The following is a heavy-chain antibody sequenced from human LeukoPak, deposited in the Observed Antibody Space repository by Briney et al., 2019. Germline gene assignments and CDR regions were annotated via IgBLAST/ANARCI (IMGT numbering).Heavy chain of an antibody. Sequence: GESLRISCKGSGYSFTTYWITWVRQMPGKGLEWMGRIDPSDSYTNYSPSFQGHVTISADKSISTAHLQWSSLKASDTAMYYCARHGGGSGSYYDLWGRGTLVTVSS. V-gene: IGHV5-10-1*01. CDR3: ARHGGGSGSYYDL. CDR1: GYSFTTYW. J-gene: IGHJ2*01. D-gene: IGHD1-26*01. CDR2: IDPSDSYT.